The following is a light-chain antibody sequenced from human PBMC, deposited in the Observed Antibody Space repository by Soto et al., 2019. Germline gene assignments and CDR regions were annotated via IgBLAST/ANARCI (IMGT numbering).Light chain of an antibody. V-gene: IGKV3-11*01. J-gene: IGKJ1*01. Sequence: EIVLTQSPATLSLSPGERATLSCRASQSVSSYLAWYQQKPGQAPRLLIYDASNRATGIPARFSGSGSGTDFTLTISSLEPEDFPVYYCQQRSNWPPVFGQGTKVEIK. CDR1: QSVSSY. CDR3: QQRSNWPPV. CDR2: DAS.